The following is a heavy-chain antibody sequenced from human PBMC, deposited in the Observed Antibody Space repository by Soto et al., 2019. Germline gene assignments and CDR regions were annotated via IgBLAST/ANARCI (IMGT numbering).Heavy chain of an antibody. Sequence: PGGSLRLSCAASGCTFSSYAMSWVRQAPGKGLEWVSAISGSGGSTYYADSVKGRFTISRDNSKNTLYLQMNSLRAEDTAVYYCAKVTDYIWGSYRSHFDYWGQGTLVTVSS. CDR3: AKVTDYIWGSYRSHFDY. CDR2: ISGSGGST. CDR1: GCTFSSYA. V-gene: IGHV3-23*01. D-gene: IGHD3-16*02. J-gene: IGHJ4*02.